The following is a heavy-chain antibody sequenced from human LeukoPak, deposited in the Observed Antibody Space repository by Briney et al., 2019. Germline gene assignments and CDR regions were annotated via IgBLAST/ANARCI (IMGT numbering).Heavy chain of an antibody. CDR3: AKDNRRHYTSGPNPDSLH. Sequence: GGSLRLSCAASGFTFSSYAMTWVRQVPGRGPEWVANVNRDGSETYYLDSVKGRFTISRDNAKNSLYLQMNSLRVEDTAFYYCAKDNRRHYTSGPNPDSLHWGQGALVTVSS. CDR2: VNRDGSET. J-gene: IGHJ4*02. D-gene: IGHD6-19*01. V-gene: IGHV3-7*03. CDR1: GFTFSSYA.